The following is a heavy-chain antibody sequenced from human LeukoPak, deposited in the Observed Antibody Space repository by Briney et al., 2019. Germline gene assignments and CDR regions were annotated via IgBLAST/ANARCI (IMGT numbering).Heavy chain of an antibody. V-gene: IGHV3-7*01. CDR2: INQDGSEK. Sequence: GGSLRLSCAVSGFTFSSYWMSWVRQAPGKGLEWVANINQDGSEKYYVDSVKGRFTISRDNAKNSLYLQMNSLRAEDTAVYYCARGQWLAGFDYWGQGTLVTVSS. CDR1: GFTFSSYW. D-gene: IGHD6-19*01. CDR3: ARGQWLAGFDY. J-gene: IGHJ4*02.